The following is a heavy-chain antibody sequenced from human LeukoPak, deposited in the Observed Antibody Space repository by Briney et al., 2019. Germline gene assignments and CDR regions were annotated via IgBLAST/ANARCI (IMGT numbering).Heavy chain of an antibody. J-gene: IGHJ5*02. CDR3: ARGGIVGANNWFDP. CDR1: GGSISSYY. Sequence: PSETLSLTCTVSGGSISSYYWNWIRQPAGKGLEWIGRIHSTGTTNYNPSLKSRVIVSVDTSKNQFSLKLSSLTATDTAVYYSARGGIVGANNWFDPGCQGTLVTVSS. CDR2: IHSTGTT. V-gene: IGHV4-4*07. D-gene: IGHD1-26*01.